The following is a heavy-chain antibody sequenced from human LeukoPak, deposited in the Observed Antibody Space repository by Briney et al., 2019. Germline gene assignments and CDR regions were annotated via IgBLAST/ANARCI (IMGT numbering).Heavy chain of an antibody. J-gene: IGHJ4*02. Sequence: SETLSLTCTVSGGSISSGSYYWSWIRQPAGKGLEWIGRIYTSGSTNYNTSLKSRVTISVDTSKNQFSLKLSSVTAADTAVYYCARVGSGYDYYFDYWGQGTLVTVSS. D-gene: IGHD5-12*01. CDR2: IYTSGST. V-gene: IGHV4-61*02. CDR1: GGSISSGSYY. CDR3: ARVGSGYDYYFDY.